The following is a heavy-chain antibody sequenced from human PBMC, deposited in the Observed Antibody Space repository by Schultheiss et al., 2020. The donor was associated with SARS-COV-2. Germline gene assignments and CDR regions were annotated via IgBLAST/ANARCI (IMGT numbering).Heavy chain of an antibody. J-gene: IGHJ4*02. CDR3: ARGDSGSYLYYFDY. CDR2: INHSGST. CDR1: GGSFSGYY. D-gene: IGHD1-26*01. Sequence: SETLSLTCAVYGGSFSGYYWSWIRQPPGKGLEWIGEINHSGSTNYNPSLKSRVTISVDTSKNQFSLKLSSVTAADTAVYYCARGDSGSYLYYFDYWGQGTLVTVSS. V-gene: IGHV4-34*01.